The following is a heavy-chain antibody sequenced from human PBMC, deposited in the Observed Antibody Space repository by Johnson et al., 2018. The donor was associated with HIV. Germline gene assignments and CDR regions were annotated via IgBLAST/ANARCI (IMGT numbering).Heavy chain of an antibody. CDR3: AKEFRLGYPPQIDAFDI. D-gene: IGHD5-12*01. Sequence: QVQLVESGGGVVQPGRSLTLSCAASQFNFASYGMHWVRQAPGKGLAWVASISNDGTKKYHAESVWDRFSISKDNSKNTLFLQMNSLRVEDTAVYYCAKEFRLGYPPQIDAFDIWGQGTMVTVSS. CDR2: ISNDGTKK. J-gene: IGHJ3*02. CDR1: QFNFASYG. V-gene: IGHV3-30*18.